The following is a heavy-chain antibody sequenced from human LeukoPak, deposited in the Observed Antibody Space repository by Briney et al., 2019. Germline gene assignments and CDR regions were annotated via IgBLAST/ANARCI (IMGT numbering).Heavy chain of an antibody. J-gene: IGHJ4*02. V-gene: IGHV4-59*12. CDR1: GGSIRSYY. D-gene: IGHD5-18*01. CDR3: AREADTAMVTRYFDY. CDR2: IYYSGST. Sequence: SETLSLTCTVSGGSIRSYYWSWIRQPPGKGLEWIGYIYYSGSTNYNPSLKSRVTISVDTSKNQFSLKLSSVTAADTAVYYCAREADTAMVTRYFDYWGQGTLVTVSS.